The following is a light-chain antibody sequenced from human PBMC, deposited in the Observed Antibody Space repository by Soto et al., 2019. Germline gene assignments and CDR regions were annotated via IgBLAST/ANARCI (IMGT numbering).Light chain of an antibody. CDR1: SSNIGSNT. Sequence: QSVLTQPPSASGTPGQRVTISCSGSSSNIGSNTVNWYQQLPGTAPKLLIYSNNQRPSGVPDRFSGSKSGTSASLAISGLQSEDEADYYCAAWDDSLNGPMDVVFGGGTKLTVL. V-gene: IGLV1-44*01. CDR3: AAWDDSLNGPMDVV. CDR2: SNN. J-gene: IGLJ2*01.